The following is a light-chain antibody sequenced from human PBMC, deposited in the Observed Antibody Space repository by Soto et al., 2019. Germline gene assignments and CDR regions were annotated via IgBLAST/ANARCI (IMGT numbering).Light chain of an antibody. V-gene: IGKV3-15*01. CDR2: GAN. Sequence: DIVMTQSPATLSVFLGEIVTLSFSASQSVSRNLAFYQKKPGQAPRLLINGANTRATGVPARFSGSGFGTEYTLTISSLQSEDFAVYSCLQYHNLWAFGQGTKVDIK. CDR1: QSVSRN. J-gene: IGKJ1*01. CDR3: LQYHNLWA.